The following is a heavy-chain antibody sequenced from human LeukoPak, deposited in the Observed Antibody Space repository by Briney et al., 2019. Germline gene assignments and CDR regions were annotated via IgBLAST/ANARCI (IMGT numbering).Heavy chain of an antibody. CDR1: GGSISSYY. CDR2: IYYSGST. D-gene: IGHD1-7*01. V-gene: IGHV4-59*01. CDR3: ARARKSGTTSLYYYYGMDA. J-gene: IGHJ6*02. Sequence: SETLSLTCTVSGGSISSYYWSWIRQPPGKGLEWIGYIYYSGSTNYNPSLKSRVTISVDTSKNQFSLKLSSVTAADTAVYYCARARKSGTTSLYYYYGMDAWGQGTTVTVSS.